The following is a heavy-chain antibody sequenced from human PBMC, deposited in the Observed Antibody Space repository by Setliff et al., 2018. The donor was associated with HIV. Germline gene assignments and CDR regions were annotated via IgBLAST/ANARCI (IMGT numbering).Heavy chain of an antibody. CDR2: SISGSGYP. CDR3: ANIRLGS. Sequence: GGSLRLSCAASGFTFRNYNFNWVRLAPGKGLEWVSSISGSGYPYYAASVKGRFTISRDNVNNAVYLQMNSLRAEDTAIYYCANIRLGSWGQGTLVTVSS. CDR1: GFTFRNYN. D-gene: IGHD2-2*02. J-gene: IGHJ5*02. V-gene: IGHV3-21*03.